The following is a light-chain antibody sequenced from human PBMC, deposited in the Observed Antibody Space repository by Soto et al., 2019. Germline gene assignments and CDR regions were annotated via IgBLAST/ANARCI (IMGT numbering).Light chain of an antibody. CDR2: AAS. CDR1: QSIRGR. J-gene: IGKJ2*01. Sequence: DIQMTQSPSSLSASVGDRITITCRASQSIRGRLNWYQQKVGTPPKLLIFAASNLHDGVPSRISGSGSETDCTLTITSLQPEDFATYYCQQSDDVPYTVGQGTNVEI. CDR3: QQSDDVPYT. V-gene: IGKV1-39*01.